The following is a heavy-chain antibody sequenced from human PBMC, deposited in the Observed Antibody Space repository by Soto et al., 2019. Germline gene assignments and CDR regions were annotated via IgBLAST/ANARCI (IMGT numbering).Heavy chain of an antibody. CDR3: ARFAIRCTNGVCYTRGGFDP. D-gene: IGHD2-8*01. CDR2: INWNGDTI. CDR1: GFTFDDYG. J-gene: IGHJ5*02. Sequence: EVQLVESGGAVVRPGGSLRLSCAASGFTFDDYGMTWVRQLPGKGLEWVSGINWNGDTIGYADSVKGRFTMSRDNAKRSLYLHMNSLRAEDTALYHCARFAIRCTNGVCYTRGGFDPWGQGTLVTVSS. V-gene: IGHV3-20*01.